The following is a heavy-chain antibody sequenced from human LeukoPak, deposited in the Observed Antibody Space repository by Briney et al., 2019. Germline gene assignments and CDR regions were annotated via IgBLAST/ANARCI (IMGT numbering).Heavy chain of an antibody. J-gene: IGHJ4*02. V-gene: IGHV3-48*03. CDR2: ISSGSSTI. CDR1: GFTFKTFE. Sequence: GGSLRLSCAASGFTFKTFEMDWVRQAPGRGLEWVSYISSGSSTIYYADSVKGRFTISKDNAKNSLYLQMDSLRAEDTAVYYCARHPNLNDYGDSSPSDWGQGTLVTVSS. CDR3: ARHPNLNDYGDSSPSD. D-gene: IGHD4-17*01.